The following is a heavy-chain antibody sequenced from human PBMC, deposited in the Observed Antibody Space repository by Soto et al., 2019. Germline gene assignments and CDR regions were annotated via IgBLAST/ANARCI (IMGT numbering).Heavy chain of an antibody. V-gene: IGHV1-69*01. D-gene: IGHD3-16*02. CDR3: ARGLRLGELSFSY. Sequence: QVQLVQSGAEVKKPGSSVKVSCKASGGTFSSHAISWVRQAPGQGLEWMGGIIPIFGTAKYAQNFQGRVMITADESTSTANMELSSLRSEDTAFYYCARGLRLGELSFSYWGQGTLVTVSS. CDR2: IIPIFGTA. CDR1: GGTFSSHA. J-gene: IGHJ4*01.